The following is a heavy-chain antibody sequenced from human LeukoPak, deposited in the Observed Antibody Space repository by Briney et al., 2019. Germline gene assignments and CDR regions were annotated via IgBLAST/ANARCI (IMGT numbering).Heavy chain of an antibody. CDR1: GYTFTGHY. V-gene: IGHV1-46*01. CDR2: INPSGGST. D-gene: IGHD3-10*01. CDR3: ARALVLLWFGEIDY. J-gene: IGHJ4*02. Sequence: ASVTVSFKASGYTFTGHYMHWVRQAPGQGLEWMGIINPSGGSTSYAQKFQGRVTMTRDMSTSTAYMELSSLRSEDTAVYYCARALVLLWFGEIDYWGQGTLVTASS.